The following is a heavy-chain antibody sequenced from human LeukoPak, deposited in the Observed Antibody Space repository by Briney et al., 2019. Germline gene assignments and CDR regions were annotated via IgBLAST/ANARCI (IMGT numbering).Heavy chain of an antibody. CDR1: AYTFTSYD. CDR3: ARAVSDYYYYMDV. Sequence: ASVKVXCKASAYTFTSYDINWVRQATGQGLEWRXWMNPGSGNTGYAQKFQGRVTITRDTSISTAYMELSSLRSEDTAVYYCARAVSDYYYYMDVWGKGTTVTVSS. CDR2: MNPGSGNT. D-gene: IGHD6-25*01. J-gene: IGHJ6*03. V-gene: IGHV1-8*01.